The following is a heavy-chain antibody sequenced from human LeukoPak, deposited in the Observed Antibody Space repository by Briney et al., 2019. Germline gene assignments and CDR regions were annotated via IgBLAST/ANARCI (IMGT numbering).Heavy chain of an antibody. CDR2: INHSGST. J-gene: IGHJ4*02. Sequence: SETLSLTCAVYGGSFSGYYWSWIRQPPGKGLEWIGEINHSGSTNYNPSLKSRVTISVDTSKNQFSLKLSSVTAADTAVYYCARNGDYYFDYWGQGTQVTVSS. V-gene: IGHV4-34*01. CDR1: GGSFSGYY. D-gene: IGHD4-17*01. CDR3: ARNGDYYFDY.